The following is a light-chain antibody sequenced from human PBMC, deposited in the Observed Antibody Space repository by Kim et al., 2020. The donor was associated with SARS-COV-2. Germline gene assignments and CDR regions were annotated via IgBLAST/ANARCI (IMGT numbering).Light chain of an antibody. CDR3: HQSSSLPWT. CDR2: FAS. J-gene: IGKJ1*01. Sequence: SVTPKEKVTITCRASQSIGSDLHWYQQKPDQSPRLLIKFASQSISGVPSRFSGSGSGTDFTLSINSLEAEDAATYYCHQSSSLPWTFGQGTKVDIK. CDR1: QSIGSD. V-gene: IGKV6-21*02.